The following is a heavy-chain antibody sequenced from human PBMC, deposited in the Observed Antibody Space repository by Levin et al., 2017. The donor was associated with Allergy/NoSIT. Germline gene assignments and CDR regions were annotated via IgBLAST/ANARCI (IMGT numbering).Heavy chain of an antibody. CDR1: GGSISSYY. V-gene: IGHV4-59*08. Sequence: SETLSLTCTVSGGSISSYYWSWIRQPPGKGLEWIGYIYYSGSTNYNPSLKSRVTISVDTSKNQSSLKLSSVTAADTAVYYCARLSPRVDTAIVNLYCDYWGQGTLVTVS. CDR3: ARLSPRVDTAIVNLYCDY. CDR2: IYYSGST. J-gene: IGHJ4*02. D-gene: IGHD5-18*01.